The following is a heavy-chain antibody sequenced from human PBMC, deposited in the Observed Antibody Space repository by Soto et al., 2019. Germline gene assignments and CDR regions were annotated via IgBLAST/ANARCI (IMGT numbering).Heavy chain of an antibody. CDR3: ATEKQWLVRKIGLRACDI. Sequence: GGSLRLSCAASGFTFSSYGMHWVRQAPGKGLEWVAVIWYDGSNKYYADSVKGRFTISRDNSKNTLYLQMNSLRAEDTAVYYCATEKQWLVRKIGLRACDIWGQGTRVT. D-gene: IGHD6-19*01. V-gene: IGHV3-33*01. J-gene: IGHJ3*02. CDR2: IWYDGSNK. CDR1: GFTFSSYG.